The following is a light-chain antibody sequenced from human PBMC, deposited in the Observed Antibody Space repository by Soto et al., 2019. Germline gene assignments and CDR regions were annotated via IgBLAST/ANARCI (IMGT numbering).Light chain of an antibody. CDR1: SSDLAIYNY. CDR3: SSYTDSSNYV. V-gene: IGLV2-14*01. CDR2: QVT. Sequence: QSVLTQPASVSGSPGQSITISCTGTSSDLAIYNYVSWYQQQPGKAPQLMIYQVTNRPSGVSNRFSGSRSGNTASRTISGLQAEDEADYYCSSYTDSSNYVFGTGTKVTVL. J-gene: IGLJ1*01.